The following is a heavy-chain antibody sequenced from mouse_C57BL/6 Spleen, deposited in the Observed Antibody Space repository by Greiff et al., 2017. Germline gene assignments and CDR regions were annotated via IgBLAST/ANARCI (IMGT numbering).Heavy chain of an antibody. V-gene: IGHV1-55*01. D-gene: IGHD1-1*01. J-gene: IGHJ3*01. CDR3: AKGFSTTVEGFAY. Sequence: QVQLQQPGAELVKPGASVKMSCKASGYTFTSYCITWVKQRPGQGLEWIGDIYPGSGSTNYNEKFKSKATLTVDTSSSTAYMQLSSLTSEDSAVDYCAKGFSTTVEGFAYWGQGTLVTVSA. CDR2: IYPGSGST. CDR1: GYTFTSYC.